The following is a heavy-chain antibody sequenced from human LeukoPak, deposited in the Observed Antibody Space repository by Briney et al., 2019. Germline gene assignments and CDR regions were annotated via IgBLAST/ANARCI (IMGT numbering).Heavy chain of an antibody. CDR2: FYYGGTT. V-gene: IGHV4-39*07. J-gene: IGHJ4*02. Sequence: SETLSLTRSVSGGSISSSSYYWGWIRQPPGKGLEWIGSFYYGGTTYYNPSLKSRLTISVDTSQNQFSLKLNSVTAADTAVYYCVRDYYGSIPQSDYWGQGTLVTVSS. CDR3: VRDYYGSIPQSDY. D-gene: IGHD3-10*01. CDR1: GGSISSSSYY.